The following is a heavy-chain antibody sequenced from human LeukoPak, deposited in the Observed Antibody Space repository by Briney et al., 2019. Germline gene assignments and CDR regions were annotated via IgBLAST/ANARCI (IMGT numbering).Heavy chain of an antibody. CDR1: GGSFRGYY. J-gene: IGHJ4*02. Sequence: SETLSLTCAVYGGSFRGYYWNWIRQPPGKGLEWIGEINHSGSTNYNPSLKSRVTISVDTSKNQFSLKLSSVTAADTAVYYCARGKHYYGSGTYYNDYWGQGTLVTVSS. CDR2: INHSGST. V-gene: IGHV4-34*01. D-gene: IGHD3-10*01. CDR3: ARGKHYYGSGTYYNDY.